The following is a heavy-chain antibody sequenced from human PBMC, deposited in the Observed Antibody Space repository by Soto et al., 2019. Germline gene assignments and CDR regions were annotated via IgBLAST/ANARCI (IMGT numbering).Heavy chain of an antibody. Sequence: GGSLRLSCAASGFTFSSYGMHWVRQAPGKGLEWVAVISYDGSNKYYADSVKGRFTISRDNSKNTLYLQMNSLRAEDTAVYYCAKDLRRYYGTFDYWGQGTLVTVSS. CDR2: ISYDGSNK. V-gene: IGHV3-30*18. D-gene: IGHD3-10*01. J-gene: IGHJ4*02. CDR1: GFTFSSYG. CDR3: AKDLRRYYGTFDY.